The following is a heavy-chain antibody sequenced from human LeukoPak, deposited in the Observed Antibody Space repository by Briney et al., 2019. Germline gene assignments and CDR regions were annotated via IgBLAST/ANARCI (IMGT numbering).Heavy chain of an antibody. V-gene: IGHV3-74*01. CDR3: ARGPNSNWSGLDF. D-gene: IGHD6-6*01. J-gene: IGHJ4*02. CDR1: GFSFSGHW. Sequence: GSLRLSCTASGFSFSGHWMHWARHLPGKGLVWVSRISPTGSTTNYADSVKGRFTVSRDNAKNTLYLQVNNLRAEDTAVYYCARGPNSNWSGLDFWGQGTLLTVSS. CDR2: ISPTGSTT.